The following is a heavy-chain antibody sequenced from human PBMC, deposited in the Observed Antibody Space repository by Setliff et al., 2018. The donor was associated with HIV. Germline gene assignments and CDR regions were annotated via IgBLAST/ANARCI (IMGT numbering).Heavy chain of an antibody. Sequence: SETLSLTCAVYGGSFSGYSWSWIRHPPGKGLEWIGEITDSGSTNYTPSLQSRVTISIATSKYQFSLKLSSVTAADTAVYYCARGPPRWEEAISWYFDLWGRGTLVTVSS. V-gene: IGHV4-34*01. D-gene: IGHD3-9*01. CDR2: ITDSGST. CDR3: ARGPPRWEEAISWYFDL. J-gene: IGHJ2*01. CDR1: GGSFSGYS.